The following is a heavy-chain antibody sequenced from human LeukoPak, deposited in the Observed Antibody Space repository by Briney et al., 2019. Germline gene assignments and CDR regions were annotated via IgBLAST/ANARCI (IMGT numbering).Heavy chain of an antibody. CDR3: ARRPVATIKGYFDS. V-gene: IGHV3-30*09. CDR2: STDGNYK. Sequence: STDGNYKYYADSVKGRFAVSRDNSKNMLYLQMNNLSADDTAVYYCARRPVATIKGYFDSWGQGTLVTVSS. D-gene: IGHD5-24*01. J-gene: IGHJ4*02.